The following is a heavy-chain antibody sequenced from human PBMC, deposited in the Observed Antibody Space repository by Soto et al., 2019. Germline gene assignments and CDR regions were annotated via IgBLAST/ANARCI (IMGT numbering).Heavy chain of an antibody. CDR1: DGSVTGYC. CDR2: IDYNGRA. Sequence: PSETLFLTCSVSDGSVTGYCWSWIRQPPGKGLEWIGCIDYNGRAHYNPSLTSRVTMSLDTSNNHFSLKLSSVTTTDTAVYYCARGPDHSKVGYWGQGTLVTSPQ. D-gene: IGHD4-4*01. CDR3: ARGPDHSKVGY. J-gene: IGHJ4*02. V-gene: IGHV4-59*02.